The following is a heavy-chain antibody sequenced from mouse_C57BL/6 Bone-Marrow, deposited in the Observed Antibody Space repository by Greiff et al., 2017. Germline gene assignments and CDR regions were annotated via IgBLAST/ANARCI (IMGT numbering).Heavy chain of an antibody. D-gene: IGHD2-14*01. CDR2: IYPRSGNT. CDR3: ARWVRQDYYAMDY. Sequence: VNVVESGAELARPGASVKLSCKASGYTFTSYGISWVKQRTGQGLEWIGEIYPRSGNTYYNEKFKGKATLTADKSSSTAYMELRSLTSEDSAVYFCARWVRQDYYAMDYWGQGTSVTVSS. J-gene: IGHJ4*01. V-gene: IGHV1-81*01. CDR1: GYTFTSYG.